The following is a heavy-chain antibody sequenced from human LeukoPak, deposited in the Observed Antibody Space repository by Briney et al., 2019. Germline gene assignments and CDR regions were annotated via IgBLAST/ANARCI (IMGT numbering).Heavy chain of an antibody. CDR3: VKAGIYCSSTSCYGDYYYGMDV. Sequence: GGSLRLSCSASGFTFISYAMHWVRQAPGKGLEYVSAISSNGGSTYYADSVKGRFTISRDNSKNTLYLQMSSLRAEDTAVYYCVKAGIYCSSTSCYGDYYYGMDVWGQGTTVTVSS. D-gene: IGHD2-2*01. CDR1: GFTFISYA. V-gene: IGHV3-64D*08. J-gene: IGHJ6*02. CDR2: ISSNGGST.